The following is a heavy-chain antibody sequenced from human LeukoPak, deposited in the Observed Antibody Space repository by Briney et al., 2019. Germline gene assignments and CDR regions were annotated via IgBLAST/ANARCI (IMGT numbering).Heavy chain of an antibody. V-gene: IGHV3-23*01. CDR3: AKDRIGFYQPYDY. D-gene: IGHD2-2*01. Sequence: GGSLRLSCAASGFAFSSHAMGWVRQAPGKGLEWVSAISGGGETTWYADSVKGRFIMSRDNSRNMLHLQMNSLRGEDTAVYYCAKDRIGFYQPYDYWGQGTLVTVSS. CDR1: GFAFSSHA. CDR2: ISGGGETT. J-gene: IGHJ4*02.